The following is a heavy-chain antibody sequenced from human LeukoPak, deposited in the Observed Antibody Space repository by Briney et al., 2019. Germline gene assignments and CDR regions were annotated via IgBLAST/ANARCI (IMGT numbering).Heavy chain of an antibody. J-gene: IGHJ4*02. V-gene: IGHV3-23*01. CDR2: ISNSDDST. D-gene: IGHD1-14*01. CDR1: GFPFSSYA. Sequence: GGSLRLSCAASGFPFSSYAMSWVRQAPGEGLEWVSTISNSDDSTYYADSVKGRFTISRDNSENTLLLRMNSLRAEDTAVYYCAKATGYLLWGQGTLVIVSS. CDR3: AKATGYLL.